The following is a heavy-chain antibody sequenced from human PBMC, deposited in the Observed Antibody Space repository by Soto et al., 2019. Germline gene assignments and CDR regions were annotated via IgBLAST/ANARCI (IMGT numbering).Heavy chain of an antibody. Sequence: PSDTLSLTCTIPGGSISNYYWLSLHQPPGKGLEELVSVIYWGGTNRNTSLERRSIVSVDASRNQLSVSMSSVIAADKAIYYCASGNTFPIFGYWGQGSLVTVSS. CDR2: VIYWGGT. CDR1: GGSISNYY. D-gene: IGHD1-7*01. V-gene: IGHV4-59*08. CDR3: ASGNTFPIFGY. J-gene: IGHJ4*02.